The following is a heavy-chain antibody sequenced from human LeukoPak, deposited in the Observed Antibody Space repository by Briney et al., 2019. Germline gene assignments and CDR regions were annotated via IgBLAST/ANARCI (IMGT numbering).Heavy chain of an antibody. V-gene: IGHV4-39*01. CDR1: GDSISSTHYY. CDR3: ARPISSGRAFDFDY. D-gene: IGHD6-19*01. CDR2: IYYSGST. Sequence: SETLSLTCNVSGDSISSTHYYWGWIRQPPGKGLEWIGSIYYSGSTFYNPSLKSRVTISVDTSKNQFSLKLTSVTAADTAVYYCARPISSGRAFDFDYWGQGTLVTVSS. J-gene: IGHJ4*02.